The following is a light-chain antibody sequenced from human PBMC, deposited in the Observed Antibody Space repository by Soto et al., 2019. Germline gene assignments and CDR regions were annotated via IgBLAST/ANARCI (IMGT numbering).Light chain of an antibody. CDR3: SSYTISNTLPFV. V-gene: IGLV2-14*01. CDR1: RRDVGGYNY. Sequence: QSVLTQPSSVCGSPGQSITISCTGTRRDVGGYNYVSWYQQYPGKSPKLLIYEVTHRPSGVSNRFSGSKSGNTASLTISGLQAEDEADYYSSSYTISNTLPFVFGTGTKVTVL. CDR2: EVT. J-gene: IGLJ1*01.